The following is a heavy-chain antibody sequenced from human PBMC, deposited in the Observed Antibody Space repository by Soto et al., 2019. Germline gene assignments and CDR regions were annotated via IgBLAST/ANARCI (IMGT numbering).Heavy chain of an antibody. CDR2: ISPYSGNT. V-gene: IGHV1-18*04. CDR3: ARDHGLAWAVRPANYYYAMDV. D-gene: IGHD6-6*01. J-gene: IGHJ6*02. CDR1: GYTFTDYA. Sequence: QAQLAQSGPELKNPGASVKVSCKASGYTFTDYAISWVRQAPGQGFQWVGWISPYSGNTTSAENFFDRVTMTTDTSTKTACLELRSLRSDDTAVYYCARDHGLAWAVRPANYYYAMDVWGQGTTVTVSS.